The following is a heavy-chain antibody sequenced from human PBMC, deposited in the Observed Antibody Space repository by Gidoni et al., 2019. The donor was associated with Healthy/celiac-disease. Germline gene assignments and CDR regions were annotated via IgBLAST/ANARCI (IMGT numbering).Heavy chain of an antibody. CDR3: VTSRGYSSSWYLDY. V-gene: IGHV3-43D*04. CDR1: GFTFADYA. D-gene: IGHD6-13*01. CDR2: ISWDGGST. J-gene: IGHJ4*02. Sequence: EVQLLESGGVVVQPGGSLRLSCAASGFTFADYAMHWVRQAPGKGLEWVSLISWDGGSTYYADSVKCRFTISRDNSKNSLYLQMNSLRAEDTALYYCVTSRGYSSSWYLDYWGQGTLVTVSS.